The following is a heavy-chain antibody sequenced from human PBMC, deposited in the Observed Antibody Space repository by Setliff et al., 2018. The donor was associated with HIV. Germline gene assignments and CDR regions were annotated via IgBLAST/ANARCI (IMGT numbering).Heavy chain of an antibody. CDR1: GGSFSGYY. J-gene: IGHJ3*01. V-gene: IGHV4-59*08. Sequence: KSSETLSLTCAVYGGSFSGYYWSWIRQPPRKGLEWIGYIYYSGSTNYNPSLKSRVTISVDTSKNQFSLNLNSVTAADTAVYYCARGGNYSPHVFDLWGQGTMVTVSS. CDR3: ARGGNYSPHVFDL. CDR2: IYYSGST. D-gene: IGHD1-26*01.